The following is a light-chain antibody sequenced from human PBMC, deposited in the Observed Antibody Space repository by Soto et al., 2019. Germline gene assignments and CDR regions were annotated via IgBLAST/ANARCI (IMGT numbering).Light chain of an antibody. Sequence: QLVLTQSPSASASLEASGKLTCTLSSGHSDYVIAWHQQQPDNGPRYLMKLNRDGSHNKGDGIPDRYSGSNSGAELYLIVTSLQVDEEADYYCRTWETVVVVGAGTKLT. V-gene: IGLV4-69*01. J-gene: IGLJ2*01. CDR3: RTWETVVV. CDR1: SGHSDYV. CDR2: LNRDGSH.